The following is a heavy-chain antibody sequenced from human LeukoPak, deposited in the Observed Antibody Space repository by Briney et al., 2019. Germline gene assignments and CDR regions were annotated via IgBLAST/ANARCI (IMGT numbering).Heavy chain of an antibody. D-gene: IGHD1-26*01. Sequence: GGPLRLSCAASGFTFSSYAMSWVRQAPGKGLEWVSDISGSGSNTYYADSVKGRFTLSRDNSKNTLYLQMNSLRVEDTAVYYCAKKYSTGLDPWGQGTLVTVSS. CDR3: AKKYSTGLDP. J-gene: IGHJ5*02. CDR1: GFTFSSYA. V-gene: IGHV3-23*01. CDR2: ISGSGSNT.